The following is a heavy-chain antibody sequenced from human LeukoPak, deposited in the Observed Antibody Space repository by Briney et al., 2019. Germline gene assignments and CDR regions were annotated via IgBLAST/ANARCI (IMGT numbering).Heavy chain of an antibody. CDR3: ASEDGYNRLDY. CDR2: IYHSGST. Sequence: SETLSLTCTVSGYSISSGYYWGWIRQPPGKGLEWIGSIYHSGSTYYNPSLKSRVTISVDTSKNQFSLKLTSVTAADTAVYYCASEDGYNRLDYWGQGILVTVSS. J-gene: IGHJ4*02. D-gene: IGHD5-24*01. CDR1: GYSISSGYY. V-gene: IGHV4-38-2*02.